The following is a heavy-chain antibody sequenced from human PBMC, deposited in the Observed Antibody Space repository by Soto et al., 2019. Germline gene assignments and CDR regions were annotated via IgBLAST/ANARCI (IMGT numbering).Heavy chain of an antibody. CDR1: GRSISSYY. CDR3: ARHHDS. Sequence: SETLSRTCTVSGRSISSYYWSWIRQPTGKGLEWIGYIYYSGSPNYNPSLKSRVTISVDTSKNQFSLKLSSVTAADTAVYYCARHHDSWGQGTLVTVSS. J-gene: IGHJ4*02. V-gene: IGHV4-59*08. CDR2: IYYSGSP.